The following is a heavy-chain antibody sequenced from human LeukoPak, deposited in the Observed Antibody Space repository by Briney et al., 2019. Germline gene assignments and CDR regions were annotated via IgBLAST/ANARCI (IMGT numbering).Heavy chain of an antibody. Sequence: GGSLRLSCVASGFTVSSNYMSWVRQAPGKGLEWVSVIYTGGSIYYADSVKGRFTISRDNSKNTVYLQMNSLRAEDTAVYYCAREARGSIRFLEWLKNSWFDPWGQGTLVTVSS. J-gene: IGHJ5*02. D-gene: IGHD3-3*01. CDR2: IYTGGSI. CDR3: AREARGSIRFLEWLKNSWFDP. CDR1: GFTVSSNY. V-gene: IGHV3-66*01.